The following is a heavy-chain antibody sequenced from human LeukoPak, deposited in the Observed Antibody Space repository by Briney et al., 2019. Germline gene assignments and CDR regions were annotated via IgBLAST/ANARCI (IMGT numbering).Heavy chain of an antibody. D-gene: IGHD4-17*01. CDR3: AAQGGSGDLRY. Sequence: PGGSLRLSCSASGFTFSRHSMNWVRQAPGKGLEWVGRIKRIIDGGTTDYAAPVKGRFTVSRDDSINTLYLQMSSLKTEDTAVYYCAAQGGSGDLRYWGQGTLVTVSS. CDR1: GFTFSRHS. V-gene: IGHV3-15*01. CDR2: IKRIIDGGTT. J-gene: IGHJ4*02.